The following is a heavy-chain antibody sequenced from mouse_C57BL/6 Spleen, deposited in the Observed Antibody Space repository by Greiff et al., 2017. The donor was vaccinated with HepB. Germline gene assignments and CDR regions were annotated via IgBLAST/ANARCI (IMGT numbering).Heavy chain of an antibody. Sequence: EVMLVESGGGLVQPGGSLSLSCAASGFTFTDYYMSWVRQPPGKALEWLGFIRNKANGYTTEYSASVKGRFTISRDNSQSILYLQMNALRAEDSATYYCARSLYDYDASWYFDVWGTGTTVTVSS. J-gene: IGHJ1*03. CDR1: GFTFTDYY. CDR2: IRNKANGYTT. D-gene: IGHD2-4*01. V-gene: IGHV7-3*01. CDR3: ARSLYDYDASWYFDV.